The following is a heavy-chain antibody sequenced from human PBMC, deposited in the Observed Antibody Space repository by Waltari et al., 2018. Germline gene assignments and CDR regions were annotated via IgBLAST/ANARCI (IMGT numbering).Heavy chain of an antibody. J-gene: IGHJ4*02. CDR2: ISGPGLTT. Sequence: EVQLLESGGGLVQPGGSLRLSCAASVLSLISYAMSWVRQAPGNGLEWVSSISGPGLTTFYADSVKGRFSISRDNSKNTLYLQINGLRADDTAVYYCAKVGGIAAAEFQFDFWGRGTLVTVSS. V-gene: IGHV3-23*01. D-gene: IGHD6-13*01. CDR1: VLSLISYA. CDR3: AKVGGIAAAEFQFDF.